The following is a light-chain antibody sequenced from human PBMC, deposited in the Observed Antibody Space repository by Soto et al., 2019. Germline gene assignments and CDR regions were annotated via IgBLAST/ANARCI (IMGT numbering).Light chain of an antibody. V-gene: IGLV2-14*01. CDR1: SRDVGGYNY. J-gene: IGLJ2*01. Sequence: QSVLTQPASVSGSPGQSITISCTGTSRDVGGYNYVSWYQQHPGKAPKLMIYDVRNRPSGVANRFSGSKSGNTASLTISGLHDEDEADYYCRSYTSSSTDVVFGGGTKLTVL. CDR2: DVR. CDR3: RSYTSSSTDVV.